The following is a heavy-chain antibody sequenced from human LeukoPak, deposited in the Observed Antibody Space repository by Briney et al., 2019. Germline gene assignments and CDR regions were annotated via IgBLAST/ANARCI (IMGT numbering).Heavy chain of an antibody. CDR1: GGSITSTTYF. CDR2: FYYSGST. J-gene: IGHJ3*02. D-gene: IGHD3-9*01. CDR3: ARDRLRVLRYLGPPGVDAFDI. Sequence: PSETLSLTCTVSGGSITSTTYFWGWIRQPPGKGLEWIGNFYYSGSTHYNPSLKSRVTIALDTSKNQFSLKLSSVTAADTAVYYCARDRLRVLRYLGPPGVDAFDIWGQGTMVTVSS. V-gene: IGHV4-39*07.